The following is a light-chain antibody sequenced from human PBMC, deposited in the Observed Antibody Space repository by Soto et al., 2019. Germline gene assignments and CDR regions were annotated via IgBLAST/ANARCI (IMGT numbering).Light chain of an antibody. CDR3: QQYNTWPPTWT. Sequence: EIVLTQSPGTLSLSPGDRATLSCRASQTISSTYLAWYQQKPGQAPRLLIYAASTRATGIPDRFSGSGSGTDFTLTISRLEPEDFAVYYCQQYNTWPPTWTFGQGTKVDIK. J-gene: IGKJ1*01. CDR2: AAS. V-gene: IGKV3-20*01. CDR1: QTISSTY.